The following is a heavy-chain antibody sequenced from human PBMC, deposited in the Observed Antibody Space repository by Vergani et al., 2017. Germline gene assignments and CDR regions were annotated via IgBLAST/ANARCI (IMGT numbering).Heavy chain of an antibody. J-gene: IGHJ4*02. V-gene: IGHV3-30*18. Sequence: QVQLVESGGGVVQPGRSLRLSCAASGFTFSSYGMHWVRQAPGKGLEWVAVISYDGSNKYYADSVKGRFTISRDNSKNPLYLQMNSLRAEDTAVYYCAKDAGYSQLWGQGTLVTVSS. D-gene: IGHD3-22*01. CDR1: GFTFSSYG. CDR3: AKDAGYSQL. CDR2: ISYDGSNK.